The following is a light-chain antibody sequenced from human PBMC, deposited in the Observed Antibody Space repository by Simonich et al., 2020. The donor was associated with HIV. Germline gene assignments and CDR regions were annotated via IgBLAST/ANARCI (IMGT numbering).Light chain of an antibody. Sequence: DSQRRQAPATQAAAGGNRDTNTSQASQSISSYLNWSQQKPGKAPKLLIYAASSLQNGVPSRFSGSGSGTDFTLTIRSLPAASLAVFSCPQSSRPPLTFGQGTKLEIK. CDR2: AAS. CDR3: PQSSRPPLT. V-gene: IGKV1-39*01. CDR1: QSISSY. J-gene: IGKJ2*01.